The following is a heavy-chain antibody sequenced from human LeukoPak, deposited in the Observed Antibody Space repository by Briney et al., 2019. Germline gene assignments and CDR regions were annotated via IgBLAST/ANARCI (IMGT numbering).Heavy chain of an antibody. CDR1: GGSISSSNW. V-gene: IGHV4-4*02. J-gene: IGHJ4*02. CDR2: IYHSGST. D-gene: IGHD5-12*01. CDR3: AASGYDRGYYFDY. Sequence: SETLSLTCAVSGGSISSSNWWSWVRQSPGKGLEWMGKIYHSGSTNYNPSLKSRVTISVDKSKNQFSLKLNSVTAADTAVYFCAASGYDRGYYFDYWGQGTLVTVSS.